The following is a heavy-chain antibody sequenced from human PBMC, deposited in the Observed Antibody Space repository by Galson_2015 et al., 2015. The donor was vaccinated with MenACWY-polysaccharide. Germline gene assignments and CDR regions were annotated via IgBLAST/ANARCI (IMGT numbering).Heavy chain of an antibody. D-gene: IGHD1-26*01. CDR3: ARVEKYSGSFYILY. V-gene: IGHV4-38-2*01. J-gene: IGHJ4*02. CDR2: IFHSGTT. CDR1: DYSIRRGYF. Sequence: ETLSLPCAVSDYSIRRGYFWGWIRQPPGKGLEWIASIFHSGTTYYNPSLKSRFTISVDTSKNQFSLKLRLVTAADTAVYYCARVEKYSGSFYILYWGQGTLVTVSS.